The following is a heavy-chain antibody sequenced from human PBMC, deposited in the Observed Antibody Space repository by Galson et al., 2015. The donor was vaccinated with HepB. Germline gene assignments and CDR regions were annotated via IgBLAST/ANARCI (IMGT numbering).Heavy chain of an antibody. CDR3: ARDDTSGDYVWGNYRYGAFDI. V-gene: IGHV3-30-3*01. CDR1: GFTFSTYA. CDR2: ISYDGSNK. Sequence: SLRLSCAASGFTFSTYAIHWVRQAPGKGLQWVALISYDGSNKYFADSVKGRFTISRDNSKNTLYLQMNSLRAEDTAVYYCARDDTSGDYVWGNYRYGAFDIWGQGTMVTVSS. J-gene: IGHJ3*02. D-gene: IGHD3-16*02.